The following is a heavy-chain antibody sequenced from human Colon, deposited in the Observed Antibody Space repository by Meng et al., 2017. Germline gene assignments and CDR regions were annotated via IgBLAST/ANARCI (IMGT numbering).Heavy chain of an antibody. D-gene: IGHD2-15*01. V-gene: IGHV4-31*03. CDR2: IDHSGTT. J-gene: IGHJ5*01. Sequence: QVQRLESGPRLVNPSPTLSLTCNVSGDSITSGGYYWSWIRQHPGKGLEWIGYIDHSGTTYDNPSLKTRLTMSVDTSKNQFSLKLTSVTAADTAVYYCARVVSLVVKGNWFDSWGQGTLVTVSS. CDR3: ARVVSLVVKGNWFDS. CDR1: GDSITSGGYY.